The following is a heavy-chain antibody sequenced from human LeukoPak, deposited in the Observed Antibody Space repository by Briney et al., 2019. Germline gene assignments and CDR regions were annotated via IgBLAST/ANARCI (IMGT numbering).Heavy chain of an antibody. V-gene: IGHV3-9*01. Sequence: GGSLRLSCAASGFPFDDYAMHWVRQAPGKGLEWVSGICWNSGSIGYADSVKGRFTISRDNAKNSLYLQMSSLRAEDTALYYCARSPYSSGWYYFDYWGQGTLVTVSS. CDR3: ARSPYSSGWYYFDY. CDR1: GFPFDDYA. CDR2: ICWNSGSI. D-gene: IGHD6-19*01. J-gene: IGHJ4*02.